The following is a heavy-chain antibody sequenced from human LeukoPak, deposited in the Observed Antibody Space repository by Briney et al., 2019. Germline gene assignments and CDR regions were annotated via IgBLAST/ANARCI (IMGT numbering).Heavy chain of an antibody. Sequence: ASVKVSCKASGYTFTSYDINWVRQATGQGLEWMGWMNPNSGNTGYAQKFQGRVTMTRNTSISTAYMELSSLRSEDTAVYYCARAGWFGELLSRFLDYWGQGTLVTVSS. V-gene: IGHV1-8*01. CDR3: ARAGWFGELLSRFLDY. CDR1: GYTFTSYD. CDR2: MNPNSGNT. D-gene: IGHD3-10*01. J-gene: IGHJ4*02.